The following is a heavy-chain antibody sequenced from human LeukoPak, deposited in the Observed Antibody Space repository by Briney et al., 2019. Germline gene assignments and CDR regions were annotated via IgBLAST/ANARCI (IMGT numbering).Heavy chain of an antibody. D-gene: IGHD3-10*01. Sequence: ASVKVSCKASGYTFTSYDINWVRQATRQGLEWMGWMNPNSGNTGYAQKFQGRVTMTRNTSISTAYMELSSLRSEDTAVYYCARRPPRYYSVNWFDPWGQGTLVTVSS. V-gene: IGHV1-8*01. CDR3: ARRPPRYYSVNWFDP. CDR1: GYTFTSYD. J-gene: IGHJ5*02. CDR2: MNPNSGNT.